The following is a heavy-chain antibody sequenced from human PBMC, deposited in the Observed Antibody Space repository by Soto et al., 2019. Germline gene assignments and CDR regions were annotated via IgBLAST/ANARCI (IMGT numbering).Heavy chain of an antibody. CDR3: ASRNGGCSNKYYFDY. CDR2: IIPIFGTA. Sequence: QVQLVQSGAEVKKPGSSVKVSCKASGGTFSSSAISWVRQAPGQGLEWMGGIIPIFGTANYAQKFQGRVTITSDESTSTAYMELSGLRFEDTAVYYCASRNGGCSNKYYFDYWGQGTLVTVSS. D-gene: IGHD2-15*01. J-gene: IGHJ4*02. V-gene: IGHV1-69*05. CDR1: GGTFSSSA.